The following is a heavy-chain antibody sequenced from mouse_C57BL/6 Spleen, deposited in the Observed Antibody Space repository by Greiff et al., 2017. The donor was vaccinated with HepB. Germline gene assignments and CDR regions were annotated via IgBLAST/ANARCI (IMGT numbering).Heavy chain of an antibody. Sequence: EVQRVESGGDLVKPGGSLKLSCAASGFTFSSYGMSWVRQTPDKRLEWVATISSGGSYTYYPDSVKGRFTISRDNAKNTLYLQMSSLKSEDTAMYYCARRDYGSSYRYFDVWGTGTTVTVSS. J-gene: IGHJ1*03. CDR2: ISSGGSYT. CDR1: GFTFSSYG. D-gene: IGHD1-1*01. V-gene: IGHV5-6*01. CDR3: ARRDYGSSYRYFDV.